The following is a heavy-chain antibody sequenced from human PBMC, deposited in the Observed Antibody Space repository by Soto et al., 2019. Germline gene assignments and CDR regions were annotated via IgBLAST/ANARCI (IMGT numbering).Heavy chain of an antibody. CDR3: ARDRGGRVVVAASWFDP. Sequence: SVKVSCKASGGTFSSYAISWVRQAPGQGLEWMGGIIPIFGTANYAQKFQGRVTITADKSTSTAYMELSSLRSEDTAVYYCARDRGGRVVVAASWFDPWGQGTLVTVSS. D-gene: IGHD2-15*01. J-gene: IGHJ5*02. CDR2: IIPIFGTA. CDR1: GGTFSSYA. V-gene: IGHV1-69*06.